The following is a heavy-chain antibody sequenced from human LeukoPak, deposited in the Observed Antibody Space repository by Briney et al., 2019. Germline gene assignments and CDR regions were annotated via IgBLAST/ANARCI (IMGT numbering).Heavy chain of an antibody. J-gene: IGHJ4*02. Sequence: AGGSLRLSCAASGFTFSSYGMHWVRQAPGKGLEWVSFIRYDGSNKYYADSVKGRFTISRDNAKNSLYLQMNSLRAEDTAVYYCVRESGYSFDYWGQGSLVTVPS. CDR1: GFTFSSYG. CDR3: VRESGYSFDY. CDR2: IRYDGSNK. D-gene: IGHD3-3*01. V-gene: IGHV3-30*02.